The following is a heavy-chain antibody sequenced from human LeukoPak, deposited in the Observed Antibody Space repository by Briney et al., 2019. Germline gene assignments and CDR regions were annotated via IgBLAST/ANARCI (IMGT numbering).Heavy chain of an antibody. CDR3: TNPDDYGDY. Sequence: GGSLRLSCAASGFIFGDYAMHWVRQAPGKGLEWVAAIAFDDTDRYYIDSVKGRFTISRDDSKNTLYLHMTSLRAEDTAVYYCTNPDDYGDYWGQGTLVTVSS. J-gene: IGHJ4*02. V-gene: IGHV3-30*04. CDR2: IAFDDTDR. CDR1: GFIFGDYA.